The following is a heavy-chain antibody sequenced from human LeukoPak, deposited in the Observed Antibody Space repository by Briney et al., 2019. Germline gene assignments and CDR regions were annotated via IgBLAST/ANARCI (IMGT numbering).Heavy chain of an antibody. J-gene: IGHJ3*02. Sequence: PSETLSLTCTVSGGSISSYYWSWIRQPPGKGLEWIGYIYYSGSTNYNPSLKSRVTISVDTSKNQFSLKLSSVIAADTAVYYCARHKKKDIVVVPGAFDIWGQGTMVTVSS. CDR2: IYYSGST. V-gene: IGHV4-59*08. CDR3: ARHKKKDIVVVPGAFDI. D-gene: IGHD2-2*01. CDR1: GGSISSYY.